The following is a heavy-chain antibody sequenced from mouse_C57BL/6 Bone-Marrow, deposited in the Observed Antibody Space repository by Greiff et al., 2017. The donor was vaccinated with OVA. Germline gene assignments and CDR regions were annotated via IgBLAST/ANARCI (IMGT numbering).Heavy chain of an antibody. CDR1: GFTFSDYY. V-gene: IGHV5-12*01. CDR2: ISNGGGST. J-gene: IGHJ1*03. D-gene: IGHD4-1*01. Sequence: EVQLVESGGGLVQPGGSLKLSCAASGFTFSDYYMYWVRQTPEKRLEWVAYISNGGGSTYYPDTVKGRFTLSRDNAKNTLYLQMSRLKSEDTAMYYCARPPGTSYWYFDVWGTGTTVTVSS. CDR3: ARPPGTSYWYFDV.